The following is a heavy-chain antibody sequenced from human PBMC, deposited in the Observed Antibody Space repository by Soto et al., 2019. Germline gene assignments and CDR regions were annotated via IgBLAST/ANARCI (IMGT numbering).Heavy chain of an antibody. J-gene: IGHJ6*02. D-gene: IGHD2-15*01. V-gene: IGHV1-18*04. CDR1: GYTFISHG. Sequence: QVQLVQAGVEVKKPGASVKVSCKASGYTFISHGISWVRQAPGQGLEWMGWISGKNGNTNYAQKLQGRVTLTTDTSTSTAYMELRSLRSDDTAVYYCARVSSSIVVVPDYGMDVWGQGPTVTFSS. CDR2: ISGKNGNT. CDR3: ARVSSSIVVVPDYGMDV.